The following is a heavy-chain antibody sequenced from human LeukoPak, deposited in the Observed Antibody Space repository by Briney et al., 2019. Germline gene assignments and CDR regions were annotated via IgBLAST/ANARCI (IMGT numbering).Heavy chain of an antibody. CDR3: SGITMVRGVHDY. CDR2: FDPEDGET. Sequence: ASVKVSCKVSGYTLTELSMHWVRQAPGKGLEWMGGFDPEDGETIYAQKFQGRVTMTEDTSTDTAYMELSSLRSEDTAVYYCSGITMVRGVHDYWGQGTLVTVSS. CDR1: GYTLTELS. J-gene: IGHJ4*02. D-gene: IGHD3-10*01. V-gene: IGHV1-24*01.